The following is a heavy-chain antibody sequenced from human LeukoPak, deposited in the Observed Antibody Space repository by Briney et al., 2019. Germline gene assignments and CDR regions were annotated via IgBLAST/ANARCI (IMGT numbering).Heavy chain of an antibody. J-gene: IGHJ5*02. CDR1: GYTFTSYD. CDR3: ARARGITPGYP. Sequence: GASVKVSCKASGYTFTSYDIDWVRLATGQGLEWMGWMNPNSGNTGYAQKFQGRVTMTRNTSISTAYMELSSLRSEDTAVYYYARARGITPGYPWGQGTLVTVSS. V-gene: IGHV1-8*01. CDR2: MNPNSGNT. D-gene: IGHD3-10*01.